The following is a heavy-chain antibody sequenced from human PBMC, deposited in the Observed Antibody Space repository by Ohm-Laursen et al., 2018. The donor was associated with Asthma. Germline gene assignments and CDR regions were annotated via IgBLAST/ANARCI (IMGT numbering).Heavy chain of an antibody. V-gene: IGHV3-30*18. CDR3: AKDLNGFDWLLSRSSGMDV. D-gene: IGHD3-9*01. CDR2: ISYDGSNK. CDR1: GFTFSSYG. Sequence: SLRLSCSASGFTFSSYGMHWVRQAPGKGLEWVAVISYDGSNKYYADSVKGRFTISRDNSKNTLYLQMNSLRDEDTALYYCAKDLNGFDWLLSRSSGMDVWGRGTTVTVSS. J-gene: IGHJ6*02.